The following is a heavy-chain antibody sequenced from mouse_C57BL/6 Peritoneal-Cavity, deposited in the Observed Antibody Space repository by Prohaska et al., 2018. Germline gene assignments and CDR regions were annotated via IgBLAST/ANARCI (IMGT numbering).Heavy chain of an antibody. CDR2: ICPGSGST. Sequence: QVQLQQSGPELVKPGASVKISCKASGYTFTDYYINWVQQRPGQGLEWIGWICPGSGSTYYNEKFKGKATRTVDKASRTAYMLLSSLTSEDSAVDFCARSGGSSLRFAYGGQGTLVTVSA. D-gene: IGHD1-1*01. V-gene: IGHV1-75*01. CDR3: ARSGGSSLRFAY. J-gene: IGHJ3*01. CDR1: GYTFTDYY.